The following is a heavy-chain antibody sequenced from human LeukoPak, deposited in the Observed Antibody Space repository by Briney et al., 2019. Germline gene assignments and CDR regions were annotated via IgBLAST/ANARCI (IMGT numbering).Heavy chain of an antibody. J-gene: IGHJ4*02. Sequence: SETLSLTCTVSGGSISSYYWSWIRQPAGKGLEWIGRIYTSGSTNYNPSLKSRVTMSVDTSKNQFSLKLSSVTAADTAVYCCARASTVVGATDEGYYFDYWGQGTLVTVSS. CDR2: IYTSGST. CDR1: GGSISSYY. D-gene: IGHD1-26*01. V-gene: IGHV4-4*07. CDR3: ARASTVVGATDEGYYFDY.